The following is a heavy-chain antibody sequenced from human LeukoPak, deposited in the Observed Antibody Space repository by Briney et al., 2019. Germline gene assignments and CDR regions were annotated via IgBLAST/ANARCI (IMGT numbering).Heavy chain of an antibody. Sequence: GGSRRLSCAASGFTVSSSNMNWVRQAPGKGLEWISVIYSGGSTHYADSVKGRFTISRDNSKNTLFLQMNSLRAEDTAVYYCAKEEQQFDYFDYWGQGTLVTVSS. CDR2: IYSGGST. CDR1: GFTVSSSN. CDR3: AKEEQQFDYFDY. D-gene: IGHD6-6*01. J-gene: IGHJ4*02. V-gene: IGHV3-53*01.